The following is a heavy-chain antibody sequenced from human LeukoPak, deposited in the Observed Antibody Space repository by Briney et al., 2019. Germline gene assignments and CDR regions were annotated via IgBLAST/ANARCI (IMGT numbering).Heavy chain of an antibody. CDR1: GGSISSSSYY. V-gene: IGHV4-39*07. D-gene: IGHD5-24*01. CDR2: IYYSGST. CDR3: ARVGRWLQAPLFDY. Sequence: SETLSLTCTVSGGSISSSSYYWGWIRQPPGKGLEWIGSIYYSGSTYYNPSLKSRVTISVDTSKNQFSLKLSSVTVADTAVYYCARVGRWLQAPLFDYWGQGTLVTVSS. J-gene: IGHJ4*02.